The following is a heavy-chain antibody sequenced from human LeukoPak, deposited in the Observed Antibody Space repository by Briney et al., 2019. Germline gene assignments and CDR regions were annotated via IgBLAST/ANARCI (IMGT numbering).Heavy chain of an antibody. J-gene: IGHJ6*02. Sequence: PSETLSLTCTVSGGSVSSGSYYWSWIRQPPGKGLEWIGYIYYSGSTNYNPSLKSRVTISVDTSKNQFSLKLNSVTAADAAVYYCARGGGYSYGARDYFYGMDVWGQGTTVTVSS. CDR3: ARGGGYSYGARDYFYGMDV. V-gene: IGHV4-61*01. CDR1: GGSVSSGSYY. D-gene: IGHD5-18*01. CDR2: IYYSGST.